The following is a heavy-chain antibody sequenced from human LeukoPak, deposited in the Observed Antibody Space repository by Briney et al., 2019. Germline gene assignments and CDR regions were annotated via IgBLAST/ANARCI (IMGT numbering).Heavy chain of an antibody. CDR2: IYYSGST. J-gene: IGHJ4*02. V-gene: IGHV4-31*03. Sequence: SETLSPTCTVSGGSISSGGYYWSWIRQHPGKGLEWIGYIYYSGSTYYNPSLKSRVTISVDTSKNQFSLKLSSVTAADTAVYYCARVSYDILTGYFFAIDYWGQGTLVTVSS. CDR1: GGSISSGGYY. CDR3: ARVSYDILTGYFFAIDY. D-gene: IGHD3-9*01.